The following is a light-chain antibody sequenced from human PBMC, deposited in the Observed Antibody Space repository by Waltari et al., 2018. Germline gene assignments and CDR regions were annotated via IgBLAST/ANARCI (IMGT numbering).Light chain of an antibody. V-gene: IGLV2-23*02. J-gene: IGLJ3*02. Sequence: SALTQPASVSGTPGQSITISCTGTNSDVGNYNLVSWYQHHPGEAPKLMICEVIKRPSGVSNRFSGSKSGNTASLTISGLQAEDEADYYCCSYAGRSTWVFGGGTKVTVL. CDR2: EVI. CDR1: NSDVGNYNL. CDR3: CSYAGRSTWV.